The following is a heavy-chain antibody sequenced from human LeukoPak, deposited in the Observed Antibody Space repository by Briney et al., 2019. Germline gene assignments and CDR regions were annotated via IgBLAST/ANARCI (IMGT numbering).Heavy chain of an antibody. Sequence: PSETLSLTCTVSGGSISSYYWSWLRQPPGKGLDWIGFIYYSGSTNYNPSLKSRVTISVDTSKNQFSLKLSSVTAADTAVYYCARSQTRGWYDYWGQGTLVTVSS. CDR1: GGSISSYY. CDR2: IYYSGST. CDR3: ARSQTRGWYDY. J-gene: IGHJ4*02. D-gene: IGHD6-19*01. V-gene: IGHV4-59*01.